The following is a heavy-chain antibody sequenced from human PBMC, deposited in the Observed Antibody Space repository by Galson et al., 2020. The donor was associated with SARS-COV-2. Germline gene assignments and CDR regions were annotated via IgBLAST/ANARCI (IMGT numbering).Heavy chain of an antibody. Sequence: SETLSLTCAVYGESFSGYSWTWIRQAPGKGLEWIGEINSGGGSKYSPSLSSRVTLSLDTSKNQFALKLTSVTAADTALYFCARGRQGVVPSPVLGLGPFYSYYYMDVWSRGTTVIVSS. CDR2: INSGGGS. V-gene: IGHV4-34*01. CDR1: GESFSGYS. CDR3: ARGRQGVVPSPVLGLGPFYSYYYMDV. D-gene: IGHD3-16*01. J-gene: IGHJ6*03.